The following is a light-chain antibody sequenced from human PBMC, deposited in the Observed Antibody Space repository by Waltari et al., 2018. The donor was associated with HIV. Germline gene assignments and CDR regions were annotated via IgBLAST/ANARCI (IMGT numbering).Light chain of an antibody. CDR1: SSNIGSNY. J-gene: IGLJ2*01. CDR2: RNN. Sequence: QSVLTQPPSASGTPGQRVTISCSGSSSNIGSNYVYWYQQLPGTAPKLLIHRNNQRPSGFPDRFSGSKSGTSASLAISGLRSEDEADYYCAAWDDSLSGYVVFGGGTKLTVL. CDR3: AAWDDSLSGYVV. V-gene: IGLV1-47*01.